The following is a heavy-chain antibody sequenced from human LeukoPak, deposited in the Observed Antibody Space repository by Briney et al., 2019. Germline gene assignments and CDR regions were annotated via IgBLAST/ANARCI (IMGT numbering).Heavy chain of an antibody. J-gene: IGHJ3*02. D-gene: IGHD4-17*01. V-gene: IGHV3-20*04. CDR2: INWNGGST. CDR1: GFTFDDYG. CDR3: ARINYGDYDLPAFDI. Sequence: PGGSLRLSCAASGFTFDDYGMSWVRQAPGKGLEWVSGINWNGGSTGYADSVKGRFTISRDNAKNSLYLQKNSLRAEDTALYYCARINYGDYDLPAFDIWGQGTMVTVSS.